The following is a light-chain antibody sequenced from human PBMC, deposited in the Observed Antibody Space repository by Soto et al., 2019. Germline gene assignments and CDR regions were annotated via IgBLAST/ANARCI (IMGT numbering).Light chain of an antibody. CDR1: ETVAGSY. CDR2: GAF. Sequence: EIVLTQSPGTLSLSPGERATLSCRASETVAGSYLAWYQQKPGQAPRLLMYGAFKRASNVPARFSGSGSGTDFTLTISRLEPEDFAVYYCQQYGSSRTFGGGTKVDIK. CDR3: QQYGSSRT. J-gene: IGKJ4*01. V-gene: IGKV3-20*01.